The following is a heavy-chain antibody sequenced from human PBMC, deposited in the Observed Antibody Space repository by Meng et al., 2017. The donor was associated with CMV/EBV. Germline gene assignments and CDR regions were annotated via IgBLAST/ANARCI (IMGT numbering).Heavy chain of an antibody. D-gene: IGHD2-2*01. J-gene: IGHJ5*02. CDR2: IYYSGST. V-gene: IGHV4-61*01. Sequence: SETLSLTCTVSGGSVSSGSYYWSWIRQPPGKGLEWIGYIYYSGSTNYNPSLKSRVTISVDTSKNQFSLKLSSVTAADTAVYYCARDLTGYCSSTSCYGTWFDPWGQGTLVTVSS. CDR1: GGSVSSGSYY. CDR3: ARDLTGYCSSTSCYGTWFDP.